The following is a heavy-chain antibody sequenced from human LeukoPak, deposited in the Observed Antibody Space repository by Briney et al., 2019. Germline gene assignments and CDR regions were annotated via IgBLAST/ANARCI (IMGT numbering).Heavy chain of an antibody. Sequence: ASVKVSCKASGGTFSSYAISWVRQAPRQGLEWMGRIIPILGIANYAQQFQSRVTITADKSTSTAYMELSTLISEATAVYYCAREELLELRYFCPRPSYYFDYWGQGTLVTVSS. V-gene: IGHV1-69*04. J-gene: IGHJ4*02. CDR1: GGTFSSYA. D-gene: IGHD3-9*01. CDR3: AREELLELRYFCPRPSYYFDY. CDR2: IIPILGIA.